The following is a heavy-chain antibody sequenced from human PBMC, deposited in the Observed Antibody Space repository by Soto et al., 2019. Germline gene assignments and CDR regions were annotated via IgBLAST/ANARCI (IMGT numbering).Heavy chain of an antibody. CDR1: CGSFSGYY. CDR2: INHSGST. J-gene: IGHJ6*02. CDR3: AREDIVVVPAARGYYYYGMDV. Sequence: SETLSLTCAVYCGSFSGYYWSWIRQPPGKGLEWIGEINHSGSTNYNPSLKSRVTISVDTSKNQFSLKLSSVTAADTAVYYCAREDIVVVPAARGYYYYGMDVWGQGTTVTVSS. D-gene: IGHD2-2*01. V-gene: IGHV4-34*01.